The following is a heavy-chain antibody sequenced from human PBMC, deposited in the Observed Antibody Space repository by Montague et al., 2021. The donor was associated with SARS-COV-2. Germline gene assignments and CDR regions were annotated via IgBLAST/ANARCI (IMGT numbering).Heavy chain of an antibody. D-gene: IGHD3-3*01. V-gene: IGHV3-7*01. Sequence: SLRLSCAASGFTFSSYWMSWVRQAPGKGLEWVANIKQGGSEKYYVDSVKGRFTISRDNAKNSLYLQMNSLRAEDTAVYYCARDSFWSGYYTDYYGMDVWGQGTTVTVSS. J-gene: IGHJ6*02. CDR3: ARDSFWSGYYTDYYGMDV. CDR2: IKQGGSEK. CDR1: GFTFSSYW.